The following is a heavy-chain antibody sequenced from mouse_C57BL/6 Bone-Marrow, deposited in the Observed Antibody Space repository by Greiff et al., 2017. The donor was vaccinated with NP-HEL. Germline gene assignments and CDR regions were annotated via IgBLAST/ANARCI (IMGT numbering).Heavy chain of an antibody. CDR1: GFSLTSYG. CDR3: AKMSRGGNYVDWYFDV. Sequence: QVQLKESGPGLVAPSQSLSITCTVSGFSLTSYGVSWVRQPPGKGLEWLGVIWGDGSTNYHSALISRLSISKDKSKSQVFFKLNRLQTDDTATYYCAKMSRGGNYVDWYFDVWGTGTTVTVSS. J-gene: IGHJ1*03. D-gene: IGHD2-1*01. CDR2: IWGDGST. V-gene: IGHV2-3*01.